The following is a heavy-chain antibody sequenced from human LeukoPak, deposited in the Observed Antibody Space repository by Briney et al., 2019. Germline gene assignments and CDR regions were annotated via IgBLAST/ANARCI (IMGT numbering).Heavy chain of an antibody. CDR3: AKGPLSGSYYLYYFDY. CDR1: GYTFTSYY. V-gene: IGHV1-46*01. D-gene: IGHD1-26*01. J-gene: IGHJ4*02. CDR2: INPSGGST. Sequence: ASVKVSCKASGYTFTSYYMHWVRQAPGQGLELMGIINPSGGSTSYAQKFQGRVTMTRDTSTSTVYMELSSLRSEDTAVYYCAKGPLSGSYYLYYFDYWGQGTLVTVSS.